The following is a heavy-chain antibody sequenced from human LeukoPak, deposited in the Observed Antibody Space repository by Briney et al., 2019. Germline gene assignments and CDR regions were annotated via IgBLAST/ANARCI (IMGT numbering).Heavy chain of an antibody. CDR3: ARDRGSIAAAGSINY. Sequence: LGASVKVSCKASGYTFTGYYMHWVRQAPGQGLEWMGWINPNSGGTNYAQKFQGRVTMTRDTSISTAYMELSRLRSDDTAVYYCARDRGSIAAAGSINYWGQGTLVAVSS. CDR2: INPNSGGT. D-gene: IGHD6-13*01. J-gene: IGHJ4*02. CDR1: GYTFTGYY. V-gene: IGHV1-2*02.